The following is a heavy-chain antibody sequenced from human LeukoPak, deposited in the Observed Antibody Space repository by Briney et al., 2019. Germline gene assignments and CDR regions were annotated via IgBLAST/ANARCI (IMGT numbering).Heavy chain of an antibody. J-gene: IGHJ4*02. CDR1: GGSIRSSYYY. D-gene: IGHD2-21*02. V-gene: IGHV4-39*07. CDR3: ARSGGIVVVTDQYYFDY. CDR2: IYDSGST. Sequence: TSETLSLTCTVSGGSIRSSYYYWGWIRQPPGKGLEWIGSIYDSGSTYYNPSLKSRVTISVDTSKNQFSLKLSSVTAADTAVYYCARSGGIVVVTDQYYFDYWGQGTLVTVSS.